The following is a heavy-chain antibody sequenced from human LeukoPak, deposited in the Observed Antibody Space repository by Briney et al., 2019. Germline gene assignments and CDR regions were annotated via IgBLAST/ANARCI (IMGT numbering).Heavy chain of an antibody. CDR2: FNNMEIYT. CDR3: ASGTAEAPLDN. D-gene: IGHD6-13*01. J-gene: IGHJ4*02. Sequence: GGSLRLSCVASGFSLSDYYMSWIRQAPGKGLEWIAYFNNMEIYTNYAESVKGRFTISRDSAKNSLYLQMNSLRADDTAVYYCASGTAEAPLDNWGQGTLVTVSS. V-gene: IGHV3-11*03. CDR1: GFSLSDYY.